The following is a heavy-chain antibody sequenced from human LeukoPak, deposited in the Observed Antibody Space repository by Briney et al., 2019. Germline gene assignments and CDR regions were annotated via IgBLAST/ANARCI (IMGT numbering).Heavy chain of an antibody. Sequence: GASLKVSCKVSGYTLTELSIHWVRQAPGKRLKWMGGFDPEDGETIYAQKFQGRVTMTEDTSTDTAYMELSSLRSEDTAVYYCATDLAVAAAGTLFDYWGQGTLVTVSS. D-gene: IGHD6-13*01. CDR3: ATDLAVAAAGTLFDY. J-gene: IGHJ4*02. V-gene: IGHV1-24*01. CDR2: FDPEDGET. CDR1: GYTLTELS.